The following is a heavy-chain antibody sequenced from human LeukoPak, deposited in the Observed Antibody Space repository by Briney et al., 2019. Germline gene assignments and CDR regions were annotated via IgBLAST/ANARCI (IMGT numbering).Heavy chain of an antibody. V-gene: IGHV3-48*03. CDR2: ISSSGSTI. CDR3: AKDHGYGSGSYFDY. CDR1: GFTFSSYE. D-gene: IGHD3-10*01. J-gene: IGHJ4*02. Sequence: GGSMRLSCAASGFTFSSYEMNWVRQAPGKGLEWVSYISSSGSTIYYADSVKGRFTISRDNSKNTLYLQMNSLRAEDTAVYYCAKDHGYGSGSYFDYWGQGTLVTVSS.